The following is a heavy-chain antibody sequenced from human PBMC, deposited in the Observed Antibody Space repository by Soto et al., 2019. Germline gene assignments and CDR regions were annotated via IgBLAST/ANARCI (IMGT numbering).Heavy chain of an antibody. CDR2: ISSSSSYI. CDR1: GFTFSSYS. Sequence: EVQLVESGGGLVQPGGSLRLSCAASGFTFSSYSMNWVRQAPGKGLEWVSSISSSSSYIYFADSVKGRFTISRDNAKNSLYLQMNSLRAEDTAVYYCARGSADDIVVVPADYYGMDVWGQGTTVTVSS. V-gene: IGHV3-21*01. D-gene: IGHD2-2*01. J-gene: IGHJ6*02. CDR3: ARGSADDIVVVPADYYGMDV.